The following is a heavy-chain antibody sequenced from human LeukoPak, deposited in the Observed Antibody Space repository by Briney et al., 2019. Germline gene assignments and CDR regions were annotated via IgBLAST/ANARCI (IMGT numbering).Heavy chain of an antibody. CDR1: GFTFSGSA. V-gene: IGHV3-73*01. J-gene: IGHJ6*03. Sequence: GGSLRLSCAASGFTFSGSAMHWVRQASGKGPEWVGRIRSKANSYATAYAASVKGRFTISRDDSKNTAYLQMNSLKTEDTAVYYCTARDVVVTAISGYYYMDVWGKGTTVTVSS. CDR3: TARDVVVTAISGYYYMDV. CDR2: IRSKANSYAT. D-gene: IGHD2-21*02.